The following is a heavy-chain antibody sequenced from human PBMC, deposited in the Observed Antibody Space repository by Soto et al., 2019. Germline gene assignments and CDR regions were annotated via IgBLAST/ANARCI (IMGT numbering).Heavy chain of an antibody. V-gene: IGHV4-59*01. CDR3: ATDRMSDY. CDR1: GGSISSYY. Sequence: SDTLSLTCTVSGGSISSYYWSWIRQPPGKGLEWIGYIYYSGSTNYNPSLKSRVTISVDTSKNQFSLKLSSVTAADTAVYYCATDRMSDYWGQGTLVTVSS. CDR2: IYYSGST. J-gene: IGHJ4*02.